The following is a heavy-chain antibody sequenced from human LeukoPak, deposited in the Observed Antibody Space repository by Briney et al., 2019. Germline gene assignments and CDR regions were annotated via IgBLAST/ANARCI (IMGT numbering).Heavy chain of an antibody. CDR1: GYTFTGYY. V-gene: IGHV1-2*02. CDR3: ARDGNWNYDPYYYYYYMDV. J-gene: IGHJ6*03. D-gene: IGHD1-7*01. Sequence: ASVKVSCKASGYTFTGYYMHWVRQAPGQGLEWMGWINPNSGGTNYAQKFQGRVTMTRDTSISTAYMELSRLRSDDTAVYYCARDGNWNYDPYYYYYYMDVWAKGPRSPSP. CDR2: INPNSGGT.